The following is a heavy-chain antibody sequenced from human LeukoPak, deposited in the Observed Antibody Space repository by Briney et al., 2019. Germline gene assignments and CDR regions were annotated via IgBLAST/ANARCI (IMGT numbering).Heavy chain of an antibody. CDR1: GSTFNSYT. D-gene: IGHD3-3*01. Sequence: PGGSLRFSCAASGSTFNSYTMNWVRQAPGKGLEWVSSISSSGIYIYYADSVKGRFAISRDNTKNSLYLQMNSLRAEDTAVYYCATRRDDFWSGPFDRWGQGTLVTVSS. CDR2: ISSSGIYI. J-gene: IGHJ5*02. V-gene: IGHV3-21*01. CDR3: ATRRDDFWSGPFDR.